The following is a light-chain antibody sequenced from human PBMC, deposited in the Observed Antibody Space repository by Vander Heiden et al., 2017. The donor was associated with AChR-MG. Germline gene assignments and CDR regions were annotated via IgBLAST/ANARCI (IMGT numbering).Light chain of an antibody. J-gene: IGKJ5*01. CDR2: GAS. CDR1: GSINNN. CDR3: QPYINLPPIS. V-gene: IGKV3-15*01. Sequence: IVLTQYPATLSSSPGEGVTRSCRARGSINNNLAWYPQTPAQAPRLLIYGASPRATGIPARFSGSVSGTEFTLTIISLQSEDFAVYSCQPYINLPPISFGQGTRLEIK.